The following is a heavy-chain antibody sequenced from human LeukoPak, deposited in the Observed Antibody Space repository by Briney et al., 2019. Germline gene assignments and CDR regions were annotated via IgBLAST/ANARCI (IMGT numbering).Heavy chain of an antibody. CDR2: IKQDGSEK. V-gene: IGHV3-7*01. CDR1: GFTFSSYW. Sequence: GWSLRLSCAASGFTFSSYWMSWVRQAPGKGLEWVANIKQDGSEKYYVDSVKGRFTISRDNAKNSLYLQMNSLRAEDTAVYYCAREGYDSSGYYPTDYWGQGTLVTVSS. D-gene: IGHD3-22*01. CDR3: AREGYDSSGYYPTDY. J-gene: IGHJ4*02.